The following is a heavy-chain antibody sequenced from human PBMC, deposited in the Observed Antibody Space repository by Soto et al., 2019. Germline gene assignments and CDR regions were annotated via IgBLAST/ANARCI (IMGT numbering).Heavy chain of an antibody. CDR1: GFAFNNLW. J-gene: IGHJ4*02. CDR3: TKGGHVDD. CDR2: IKQDGSEK. D-gene: IGHD3-16*01. V-gene: IGHV3-7*01. Sequence: EVQLVESGGGLVQPGGSLRLSCAASGFAFNNLWMTWVRQAPGKGLEWVANIKQDGSEKHYVDSVEGRFTISRDNAKNSLYLQMNSLRAEDTAVYYCTKGGHVDDWGQGTLVTVAS.